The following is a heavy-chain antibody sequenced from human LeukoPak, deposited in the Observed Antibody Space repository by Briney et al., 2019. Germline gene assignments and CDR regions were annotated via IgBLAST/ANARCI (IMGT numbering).Heavy chain of an antibody. CDR3: ARVDDFPPYGMDV. J-gene: IGHJ6*02. V-gene: IGHV3-21*01. CDR1: GFVVNDYY. Sequence: GGSLRLSCAASGFVVNDYYMNWVRQAPGKGLEWVSSISSSSSYIYYADSVKGRFTISRDNAKNSLYLQMNSLRAEDTAVYYCARVDDFPPYGMDVWGQGTTVTVSS. CDR2: ISSSSSYI. D-gene: IGHD3-3*01.